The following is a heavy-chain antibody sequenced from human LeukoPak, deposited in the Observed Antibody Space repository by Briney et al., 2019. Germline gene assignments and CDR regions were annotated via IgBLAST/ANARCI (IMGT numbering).Heavy chain of an antibody. J-gene: IGHJ4*02. V-gene: IGHV4-59*01. CDR3: ARLGYYYDSSGYPDY. CDR2: IYYSGST. CDR1: GDSISSYY. Sequence: PSETLPLTCTVSGDSISSYYWSWIRQPPGKGLEWIGYIYYSGSTNYNPSLKSRVTISVDTSKNQFSLKLSSVTAADTAVYYCARLGYYYDSSGYPDYWGQGTLVTVSS. D-gene: IGHD3-22*01.